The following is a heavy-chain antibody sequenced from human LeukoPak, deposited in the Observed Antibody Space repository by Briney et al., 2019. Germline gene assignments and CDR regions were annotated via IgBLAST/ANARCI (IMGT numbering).Heavy chain of an antibody. V-gene: IGHV3-30*02. D-gene: IGHD6-13*01. CDR1: GFTFSSYG. J-gene: IGHJ4*02. CDR2: IRYDGSNK. CDR3: ARGGESFLGIAAAGRFDY. Sequence: GGPLRLSCAASGFTFSSYGMHWVRQAPGKGLEWVAFIRYDGSNKYYADSVKGRFTISRDNSKNTLYLQMNSLRAEDTAVYYCARGGESFLGIAAAGRFDYWGQGTLVTVSS.